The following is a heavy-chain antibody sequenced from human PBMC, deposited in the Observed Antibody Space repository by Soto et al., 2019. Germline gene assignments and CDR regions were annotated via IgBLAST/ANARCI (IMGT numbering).Heavy chain of an antibody. CDR2: ISYDGSDK. CDR3: AKDGGGYNYGYSAY. D-gene: IGHD5-18*01. Sequence: PVGSLRLSCAASGFTFSSYGMHWVRQAPGKGLEWVAVISYDGSDKYYVDSVKGRFTISRDNSKNTLYLQMNSLRAEDTAVYYCAKDGGGYNYGYSAYWGQGTLVTVSS. CDR1: GFTFSSYG. J-gene: IGHJ4*02. V-gene: IGHV3-30*18.